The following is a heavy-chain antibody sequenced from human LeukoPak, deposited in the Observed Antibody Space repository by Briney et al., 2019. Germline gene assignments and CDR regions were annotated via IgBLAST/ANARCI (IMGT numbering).Heavy chain of an antibody. Sequence: SETLPLTCAVYGGSFSGYYWSWIRQPPGKGLEWIGEINHSGSTNYNPSLKSRVTISVDTSKNQFSLKLSSVTAADTAVYYCARRRGYSYGYSFDYWGQGTLVTVSS. D-gene: IGHD5-18*01. V-gene: IGHV4-34*01. CDR2: INHSGST. J-gene: IGHJ4*02. CDR1: GGSFSGYY. CDR3: ARRRGYSYGYSFDY.